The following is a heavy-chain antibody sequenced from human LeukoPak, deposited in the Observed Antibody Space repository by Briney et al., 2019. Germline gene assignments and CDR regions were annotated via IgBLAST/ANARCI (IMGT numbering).Heavy chain of an antibody. V-gene: IGHV1-8*01. CDR3: ARAGDSSGYDTYYGMDV. CDR1: GYTFTIYD. D-gene: IGHD3-22*01. Sequence: ASVTVSFMASGYTFTIYDINWVRPATGQGLEWMGWMNPNSGNTCYAQKFQGRVTMTRNTSISTAYMELSSLRSEDTAVYYCARAGDSSGYDTYYGMDVWGQGTTVTVSS. CDR2: MNPNSGNT. J-gene: IGHJ6*02.